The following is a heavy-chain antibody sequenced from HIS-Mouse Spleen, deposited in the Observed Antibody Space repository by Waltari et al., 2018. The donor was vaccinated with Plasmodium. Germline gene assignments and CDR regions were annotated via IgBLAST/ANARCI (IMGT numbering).Heavy chain of an antibody. CDR3: ARVGDFWSGYCNDY. CDR1: GFTFRCSG. J-gene: IGHJ4*01. V-gene: IGHV3-74*01. D-gene: IGHD3-3*01. Sequence: EVQLVESGGGLVKPGGSLRLCCAASGFTFRCSGMHWVRQAPGKGLVWVSRINSDGSSTSYADSVKGRFTISRDNAKNTLYLQMNSLRAEDTAVYYCARVGDFWSGYCNDYWGQGTLVTVSS. CDR2: INSDGSST.